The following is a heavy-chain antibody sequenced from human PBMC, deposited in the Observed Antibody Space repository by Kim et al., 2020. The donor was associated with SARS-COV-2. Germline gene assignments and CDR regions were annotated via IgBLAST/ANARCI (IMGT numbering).Heavy chain of an antibody. CDR1: GYTLTELS. V-gene: IGHV1-24*01. D-gene: IGHD6-13*01. Sequence: ASVKVSCKFSGYTLTELSMHWVRQAPGKGLVWMGGFDPEDGETIYAQKFQGRVTMTEDTSTDTAYMELSSLRSEDTAVYYCATWSSSSWYLLRDWGQGTLVTVSS. J-gene: IGHJ4*02. CDR3: ATWSSSSWYLLRD. CDR2: FDPEDGET.